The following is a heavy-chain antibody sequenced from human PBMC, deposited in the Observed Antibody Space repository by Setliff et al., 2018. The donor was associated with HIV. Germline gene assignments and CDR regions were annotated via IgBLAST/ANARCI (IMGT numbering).Heavy chain of an antibody. Sequence: PGGSLRLSCAASGLTLSNPAMTWVRQKPWRGLEWVSLIQSGGIIYYADSVKGRFTISRDNSNNTLSLQMSSLRAEDTALYYCAKLDYYDYSGSWARKVAIDFWGRGTMVTVSS. V-gene: IGHV3-23*01. D-gene: IGHD3-22*01. CDR2: IQSGGII. J-gene: IGHJ3*01. CDR1: GLTLSNPA. CDR3: AKLDYYDYSGSWARKVAIDF.